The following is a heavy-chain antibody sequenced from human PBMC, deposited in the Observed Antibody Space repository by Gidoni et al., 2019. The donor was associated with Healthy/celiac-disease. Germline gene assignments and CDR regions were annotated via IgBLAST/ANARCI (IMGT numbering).Heavy chain of an antibody. D-gene: IGHD6-13*01. CDR3: ARARRGIAAAGTVY. CDR1: GFTFSSYA. Sequence: QVQLVESGGGVVQPGRSLRLSCAASGFTFSSYAMHWVRQAPGKGLEGVAVISYDGSNKYYADSGKGRFTISRDNSKNTLYLQMNSLRAEDTAVYYCARARRGIAAAGTVYWGQGTLVTVSS. V-gene: IGHV3-30-3*01. J-gene: IGHJ4*02. CDR2: ISYDGSNK.